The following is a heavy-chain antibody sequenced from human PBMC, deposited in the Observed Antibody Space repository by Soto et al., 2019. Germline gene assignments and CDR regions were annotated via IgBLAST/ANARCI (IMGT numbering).Heavy chain of an antibody. CDR2: IWYDGTNK. J-gene: IGHJ6*02. Sequence: QVQLVESGGGVVQPGRSLRLSCAASGFTFSSYGMHWVRQAPGKGLEWVAVIWYDGTNKYFGDSVKGRFTISRDNSKNTLYLQMNSLRAEDTAVYYCARDVAATRLDYYGMDVWGQETTVTVSS. CDR1: GFTFSSYG. D-gene: IGHD6-6*01. CDR3: ARDVAATRLDYYGMDV. V-gene: IGHV3-33*01.